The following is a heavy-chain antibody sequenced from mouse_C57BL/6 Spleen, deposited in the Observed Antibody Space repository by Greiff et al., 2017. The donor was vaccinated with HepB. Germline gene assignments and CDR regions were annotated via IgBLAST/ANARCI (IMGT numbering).Heavy chain of an antibody. D-gene: IGHD3-2*02. Sequence: VQLQQSGAELVRPGASVKLSCTASGFNIKDDYMHWVKQRPEQGLEWIGWIDPENGDTEYASKFQGKATITADTSSNTAYLQLSSLTSEDTAVYYCTTRQIRLQNAMDNWGQETSVTASS. J-gene: IGHJ4*01. CDR1: GFNIKDDY. V-gene: IGHV14-4*01. CDR2: IDPENGDT. CDR3: TTRQIRLQNAMDN.